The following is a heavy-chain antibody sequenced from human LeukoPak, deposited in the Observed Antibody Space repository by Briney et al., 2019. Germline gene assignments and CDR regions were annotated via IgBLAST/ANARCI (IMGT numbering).Heavy chain of an antibody. CDR2: IYHTGST. D-gene: IGHD3-22*01. Sequence: ASETLSLTCAVSGYSISSGYYWGWIRQPPGKGLEWIGSIYHTGSTYYNPSLQSRVTISLDSPKNQFSLKLTSVTAADTAVYCCASGGTAVVMALTYYFDTWGQGTPVTVSS. V-gene: IGHV4-38-2*01. CDR3: ASGGTAVVMALTYYFDT. J-gene: IGHJ4*02. CDR1: GYSISSGYY.